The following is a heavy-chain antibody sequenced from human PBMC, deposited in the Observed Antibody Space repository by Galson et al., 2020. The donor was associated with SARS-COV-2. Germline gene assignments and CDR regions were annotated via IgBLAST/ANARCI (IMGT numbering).Heavy chain of an antibody. CDR1: GFTFSSYA. Sequence: GGSLRLSCAASGFTFSSYAMSWVRQAPGKGLEWVSAISGSGGSTYYADSVKGRFTISRDNSKNTLYLQMNSLRAEDTAVYYCAKDYSCSSTSNTCYYYGMDVWGQGTTVTVSS. CDR3: AKDYSCSSTSNTCYYYGMDV. CDR2: ISGSGGST. D-gene: IGHD2-2*01. J-gene: IGHJ6*02. V-gene: IGHV3-23*01.